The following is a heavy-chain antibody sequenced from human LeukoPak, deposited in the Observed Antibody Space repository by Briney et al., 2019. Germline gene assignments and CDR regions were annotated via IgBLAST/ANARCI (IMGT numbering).Heavy chain of an antibody. CDR2: ISGSGGST. J-gene: IGHJ4*02. Sequence: GGTLRLSCAASGFTFSSYGMSWVRQAPGKGLEWVSAISGSGGSTYYADSVKGRFTISRDNSKDTLYLQMNSLRAEDTAIYYCAKERQMGATPFDYWGQGSLVTVSA. D-gene: IGHD1-26*01. V-gene: IGHV3-23*01. CDR1: GFTFSSYG. CDR3: AKERQMGATPFDY.